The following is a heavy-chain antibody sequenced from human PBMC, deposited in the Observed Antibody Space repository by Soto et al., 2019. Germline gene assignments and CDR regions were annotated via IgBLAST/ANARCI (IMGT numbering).Heavy chain of an antibody. D-gene: IGHD5-12*01. CDR1: GDSISSYY. J-gene: IGHJ5*02. CDR2: IYYSGST. CDR3: ARGVATIGP. V-gene: IGHV4-59*01. Sequence: QVQLQESGPRLVKPSETLSLTCSVSGDSISSYYWSWIRQPPGKGLEWIGYIYYSGSTNYNPSFESRVTISVYTPKTQFSLKLTSVTAADTAVYYCARGVATIGPWGQGTLVTVSS.